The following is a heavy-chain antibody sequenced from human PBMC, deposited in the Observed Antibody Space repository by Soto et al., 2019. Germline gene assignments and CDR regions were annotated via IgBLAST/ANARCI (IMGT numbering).Heavy chain of an antibody. D-gene: IGHD2-8*01. CDR1: GGSISSGGYY. CDR3: ARVRSWEANAIPGNYYYGMDV. Sequence: SETLSLTCTVSGGSISSGGYYWSWIRQHPGKGLEWIGYIYYSGSTYYNPSLKSRVTISVDTSKNQFSLKLSSVTAADTAVYYCARVRSWEANAIPGNYYYGMDVWGQGTTVTVS. J-gene: IGHJ6*02. V-gene: IGHV4-31*03. CDR2: IYYSGST.